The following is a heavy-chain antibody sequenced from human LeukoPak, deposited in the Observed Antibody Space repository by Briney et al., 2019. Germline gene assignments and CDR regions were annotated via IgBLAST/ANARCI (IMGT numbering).Heavy chain of an antibody. Sequence: SVKVSCKASGGTFSSYAISWVRQAPGQGLEWMGGIIPIFGTANYAQKFQGRVTITTDESTSTAYMELSSLRSGDTAVYYCARVRGSRIAAAGTRYFDYWGQGTLVTVSS. D-gene: IGHD6-13*01. V-gene: IGHV1-69*05. CDR2: IIPIFGTA. J-gene: IGHJ4*02. CDR3: ARVRGSRIAAAGTRYFDY. CDR1: GGTFSSYA.